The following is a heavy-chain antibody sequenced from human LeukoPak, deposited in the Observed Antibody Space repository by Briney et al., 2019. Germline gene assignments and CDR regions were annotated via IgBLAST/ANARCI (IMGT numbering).Heavy chain of an antibody. D-gene: IGHD6-13*01. CDR1: GYTFTGYY. Sequence: ASVKVSCKASGYTFTGYYMHWVRQAPGQGLEWMGWINPNSGGTNYAQKFQGRVTMTRDTSISTAYMELSRLRSDDTAVYYCARDLDIAAAGGTDYWGQGTLVTVSS. CDR3: ARDLDIAAAGGTDY. V-gene: IGHV1-2*02. CDR2: INPNSGGT. J-gene: IGHJ4*02.